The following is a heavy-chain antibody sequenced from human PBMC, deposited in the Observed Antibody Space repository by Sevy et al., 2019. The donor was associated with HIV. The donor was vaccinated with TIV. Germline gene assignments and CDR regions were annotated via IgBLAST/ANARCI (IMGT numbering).Heavy chain of an antibody. CDR1: RYSFTAYY. CDR3: ARGGLSSPGYYSDY. J-gene: IGHJ4*02. V-gene: IGHV1-2*02. Sequence: ASVKVSCKTSRYSFTAYYIHWVRQAPGQGLEWMGWINPNSGGSGGTNYAQKFQGRVTMTSDTSISTAYMELTRLRSDDTAVYYCARGGLSSPGYYSDYWGQGTLVTVSS. D-gene: IGHD3-16*02. CDR2: INPNSGGSGGT.